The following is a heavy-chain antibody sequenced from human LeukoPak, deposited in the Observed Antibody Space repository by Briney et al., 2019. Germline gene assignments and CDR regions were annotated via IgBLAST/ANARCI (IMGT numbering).Heavy chain of an antibody. V-gene: IGHV4-39*01. J-gene: IGHJ4*02. CDR3: ARLNGVVPYRGYFDY. Sequence: PSETLSLTCTVSGGSISSSSYYWGWIRQPPGKGLEWIGSIYYSGSTYYNPSLKSRVTISVDTSKNQFSLKLSSVTAADTAVYYCARLNGVVPYRGYFDYWGQGTLVTVSS. D-gene: IGHD3-3*01. CDR2: IYYSGST. CDR1: GGSISSSSYY.